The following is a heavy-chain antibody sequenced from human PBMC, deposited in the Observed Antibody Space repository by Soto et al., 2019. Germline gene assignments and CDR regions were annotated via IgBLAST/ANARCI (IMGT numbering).Heavy chain of an antibody. CDR3: ARRDGYNFDY. J-gene: IGHJ4*02. D-gene: IGHD5-12*01. CDR1: GFTFSSYA. CDR2: INSNGGST. V-gene: IGHV3-64*01. Sequence: EVQLVESGGGLVQPGGSLRLSCAASGFTFSSYAMHWVRQAPGKGLEYVSAINSNGGSTYYANSVKGRFTISRDNSKNTLYLQMGSLRAEDIAVYYCARRDGYNFDYWGQGTLVTVSS.